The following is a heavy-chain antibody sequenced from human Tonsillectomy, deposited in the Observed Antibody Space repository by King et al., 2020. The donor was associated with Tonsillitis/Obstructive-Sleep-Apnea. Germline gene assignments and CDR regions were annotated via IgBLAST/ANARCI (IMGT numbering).Heavy chain of an antibody. CDR3: ARDGERDYGSGSYYIIYYYYYMDV. CDR1: GFTFSSYS. CDR2: ISSSSSYI. J-gene: IGHJ6*03. D-gene: IGHD3-10*01. Sequence: VQLVESGGGLVKPGGSLRLSCAASGFTFSSYSMNWVRQAPGKGLEWVSSISSSSSYIYYADSVKGRFTISRDNAKNSLYLQMNSLRAEDTAVYYCARDGERDYGSGSYYIIYYYYYMDVWGKGITVTVSS. V-gene: IGHV3-21*01.